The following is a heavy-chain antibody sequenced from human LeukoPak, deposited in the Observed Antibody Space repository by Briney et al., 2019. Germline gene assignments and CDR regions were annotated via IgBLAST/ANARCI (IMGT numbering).Heavy chain of an antibody. CDR3: AKDLSYSSSSGPRLDY. CDR2: IRYDGSNK. J-gene: IGHJ4*02. Sequence: GGSLRLSCAASGFTFSSYGMHWVRQAPGKGLEWVAFIRYDGSNKYYADSVKGRFTISRDNSKNTLYLQMNSLRAEDTAVYYCAKDLSYSSSSGPRLDYWGQGTLVTVSS. V-gene: IGHV3-30*02. CDR1: GFTFSSYG. D-gene: IGHD6-6*01.